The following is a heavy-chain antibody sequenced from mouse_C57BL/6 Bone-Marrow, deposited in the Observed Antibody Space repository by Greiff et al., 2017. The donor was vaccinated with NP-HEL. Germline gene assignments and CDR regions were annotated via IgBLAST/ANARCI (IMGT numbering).Heavy chain of an antibody. D-gene: IGHD2-5*01. Sequence: VQLKESGAELVKPGASVKLSCTASGFNIKDYYMHWVKQRTEQGLEWIGRIDPEDGETKYAPKFQGKAPITADTSSNTAYLQLSSLTAEDTAVYYCARRYSNSYYAMDYWGQGTSVTVSS. CDR3: ARRYSNSYYAMDY. V-gene: IGHV14-2*01. CDR2: IDPEDGET. CDR1: GFNIKDYY. J-gene: IGHJ4*01.